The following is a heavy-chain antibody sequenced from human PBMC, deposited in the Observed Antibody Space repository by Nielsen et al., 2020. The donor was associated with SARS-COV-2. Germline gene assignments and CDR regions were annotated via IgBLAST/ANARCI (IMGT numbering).Heavy chain of an antibody. CDR3: AREPTDFWSGTDYYGMDV. V-gene: IGHV1-2*02. CDR2: INPNSGGT. CDR1: GYTFTGYY. D-gene: IGHD3-3*01. J-gene: IGHJ6*02. Sequence: ASVKVSCKASGYTFTGYYMHWVRQAPGQGLEWMGWINPNSGGTNYAQKFQGRVTMTRDTSISTAYMELSRLRSDDTAVYYCAREPTDFWSGTDYYGMDVWGQGTTVTVSS.